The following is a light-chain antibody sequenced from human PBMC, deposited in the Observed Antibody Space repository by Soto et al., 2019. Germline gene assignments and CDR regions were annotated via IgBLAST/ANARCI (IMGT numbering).Light chain of an antibody. CDR3: QQYGSSPRT. CDR1: RSLSSTS. CDR2: DAS. J-gene: IGKJ1*01. Sequence: EIVLTQSPGTLSLSPGERAAPSCRASRSLSSTSLAWYQQRPGQAPRPLIYDASSRATGIPDRFSGSGSGTDFTLTINSLEPDDFAVYYCQQYGSSPRTFGQGTKV. V-gene: IGKV3-20*01.